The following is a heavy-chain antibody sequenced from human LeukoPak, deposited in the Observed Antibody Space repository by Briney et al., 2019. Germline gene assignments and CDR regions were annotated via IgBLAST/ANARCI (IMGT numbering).Heavy chain of an antibody. CDR1: GFTFNMYW. D-gene: IGHD4-23*01. Sequence: GGSLRLSCAASGFTFNMYWMTWVRQAPGKGLESVAYINKDVSDKYYVDSVKGRFTVSRDNAKNSLYLQMNSLRAEDTAVYYCARDAGYGGNSDYWGQGTLVTVSS. V-gene: IGHV3-7*01. J-gene: IGHJ4*02. CDR2: INKDVSDK. CDR3: ARDAGYGGNSDY.